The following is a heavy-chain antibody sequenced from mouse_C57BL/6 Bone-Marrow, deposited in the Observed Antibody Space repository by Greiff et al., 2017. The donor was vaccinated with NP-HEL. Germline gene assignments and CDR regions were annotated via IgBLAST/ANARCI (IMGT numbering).Heavy chain of an antibody. D-gene: IGHD3-3*01. CDR1: GYTFTSYW. CDR2: IYPGSGST. Sequence: QVQLQQPGAELVKPGASVKMSCKASGYTFTSYWITWVKQRPGHGLEWIGDIYPGSGSTNYNEKLQGKATLTVDPSSSTAYMQLSSLSSEDSAVYYGARELDWAGLSEWGQGTLVTVSA. J-gene: IGHJ3*02. V-gene: IGHV1-55*01. CDR3: ARELDWAGLSE.